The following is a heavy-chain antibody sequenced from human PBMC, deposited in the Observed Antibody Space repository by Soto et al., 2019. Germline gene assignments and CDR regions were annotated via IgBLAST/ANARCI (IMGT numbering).Heavy chain of an antibody. CDR3: ATVTNVLRYFDWLFAFNY. CDR2: FDPEDGET. V-gene: IGHV1-24*01. Sequence: GASVKVSCKVSGYTLTELSMHWVRQAPGKGLEWMGGFDPEDGETIYAQKFQGRVTMTEDTSTDTAYMELSSLRSEDTAVYYCATVTNVLRYFDWLFAFNYWGQGTLVTVSS. J-gene: IGHJ4*02. CDR1: GYTLTELS. D-gene: IGHD3-9*01.